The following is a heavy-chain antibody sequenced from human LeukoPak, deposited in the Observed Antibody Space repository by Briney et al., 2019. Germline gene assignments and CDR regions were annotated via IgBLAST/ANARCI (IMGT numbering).Heavy chain of an antibody. D-gene: IGHD3-10*02. V-gene: IGHV4-39*07. J-gene: IGHJ3*02. Sequence: SETLSLTCTVSGGSISSSSYYWGWIRQPPGKGLEWIGSIYYSGSTNYNPSLKSRVTISVDTSKNQFSLKLSSVTAADTAVYFCARVQSADYDRAFDIWGQGTMVTVSS. CDR1: GGSISSSSYY. CDR3: ARVQSADYDRAFDI. CDR2: IYYSGST.